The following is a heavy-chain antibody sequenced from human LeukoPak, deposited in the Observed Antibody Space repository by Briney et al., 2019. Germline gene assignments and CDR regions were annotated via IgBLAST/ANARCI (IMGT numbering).Heavy chain of an antibody. D-gene: IGHD5-18*01. CDR2: INPNSGDT. CDR3: ATGVATAFTY. CDR1: GYTFTAYY. Sequence: ASVKVSCKASGYTFTAYYIHWGRQAPGQGLEWMAFINPNSGDTYSAPQFQGRVTMTRDTSITTASMELSWLSSDDTAVYYCATGVATAFTYWGQGTLVTVSS. V-gene: IGHV1-2*02. J-gene: IGHJ4*02.